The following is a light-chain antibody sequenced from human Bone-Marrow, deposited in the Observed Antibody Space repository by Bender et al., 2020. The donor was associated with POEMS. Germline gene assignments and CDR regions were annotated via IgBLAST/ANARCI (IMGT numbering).Light chain of an antibody. CDR1: SSDVGGYNY. CDR3: SQYAGNDTLF. Sequence: QSALTQPPSASGSLGQSVTISCTGTSSDVGGYNYVSWYQQHPGKAPKLMIYESSKRPSGVPDRFSGSRSGNTASRTASGRQDEEEAVYHCSQYAGNDTLFVGGGPKLTAL. J-gene: IGLJ2*01. V-gene: IGLV2-8*01. CDR2: ESS.